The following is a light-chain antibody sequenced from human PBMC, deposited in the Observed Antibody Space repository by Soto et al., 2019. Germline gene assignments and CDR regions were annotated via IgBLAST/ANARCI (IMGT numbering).Light chain of an antibody. CDR2: DVS. Sequence: QSALTQPASVSGSPGQSITISCTGTSSDVGGYNYVSWYQQPPGNAPKLMIYDVSDRPSGVSNRFSGSKSGNTSSLTISGLQAEDEAYYYGSSYTSSSARVFGTGTQLTVL. J-gene: IGLJ1*01. CDR3: SSYTSSSARV. CDR1: SSDVGGYNY. V-gene: IGLV2-14*01.